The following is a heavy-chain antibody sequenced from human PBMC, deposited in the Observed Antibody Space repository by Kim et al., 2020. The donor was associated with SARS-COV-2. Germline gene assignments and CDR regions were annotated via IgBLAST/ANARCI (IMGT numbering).Heavy chain of an antibody. CDR3: ARLATMVRGGRAFDY. J-gene: IGHJ4*02. D-gene: IGHD3-10*01. CDR1: GGSISSYY. CDR2: IYYSGST. V-gene: IGHV4-59*01. Sequence: SETLSLTCTVSGGSISSYYWSWIRQPPGKGLEWIGYIYYSGSTNYNPSLKSRVTISVDTSKNQFSLKLSSVTAADMAVYYCARLATMVRGGRAFDYWGQGTLVTVSS.